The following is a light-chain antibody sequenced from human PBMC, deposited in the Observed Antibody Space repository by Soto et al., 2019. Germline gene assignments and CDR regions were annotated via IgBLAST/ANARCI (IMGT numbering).Light chain of an antibody. CDR3: ATWDDSLNGYV. V-gene: IGLV1-44*01. CDR2: SDH. J-gene: IGLJ1*01. CDR1: NSNVGSNP. Sequence: QSLLAQPPSASGTPXQXXXXXCXXXNSNVGSNPVTWYQQLPGSAPTILIYSDHQRPSGVPDRFSGSKSGTSASLAIGGLQSEDEADYHCATWDDSLNGYVFGSGTKV.